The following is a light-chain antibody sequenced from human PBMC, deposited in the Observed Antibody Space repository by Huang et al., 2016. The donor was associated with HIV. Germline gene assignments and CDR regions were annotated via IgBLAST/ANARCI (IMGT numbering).Light chain of an antibody. J-gene: IGKJ1*01. CDR2: GVS. V-gene: IGKV1-17*03. CDR3: LQHKAFHLPT. Sequence: DIQMTQSPSVMSASVGDRVTITCRANQDIFNYLAWFQQKPGKVPKRLIYGVSSLQSGVPSRFSGSGSGTEFTLTISSLQPEDFATCYCLQHKAFHLPTFSQGTQVEV. CDR1: QDIFNY.